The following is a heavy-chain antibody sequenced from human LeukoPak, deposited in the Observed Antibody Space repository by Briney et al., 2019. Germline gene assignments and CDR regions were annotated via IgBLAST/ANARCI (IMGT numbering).Heavy chain of an antibody. V-gene: IGHV4-4*07. D-gene: IGHD3-9*01. J-gene: IGHJ4*02. CDR1: GGSFSSYY. CDR3: AREPPYYDILTGYYNPYYFDY. Sequence: SETLSLTCAVYGGSFSSYYWSWIRQPAGKGLEWIGRIYTSGSTNYNPSLKSRVTMSVDTSKNQFSLKLSSVTAADTAVYYCAREPPYYDILTGYYNPYYFDYWGQGTLVTVSS. CDR2: IYTSGST.